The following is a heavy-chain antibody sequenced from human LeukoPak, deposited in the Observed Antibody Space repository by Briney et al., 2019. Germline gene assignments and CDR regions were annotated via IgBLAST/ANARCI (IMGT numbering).Heavy chain of an antibody. V-gene: IGHV3-7*01. CDR3: AKATTVVTYGY. J-gene: IGHJ4*02. Sequence: GGSLRLSCAASGFTFSSYWMTWVRQAPGKGLEWVANIKLDVSETYYVDSVRGRFTISRDNTKNSLYLQMDSLRAEDTAVYYCAKATTVVTYGYWGQGTLVTVSS. D-gene: IGHD4-23*01. CDR2: IKLDVSET. CDR1: GFTFSSYW.